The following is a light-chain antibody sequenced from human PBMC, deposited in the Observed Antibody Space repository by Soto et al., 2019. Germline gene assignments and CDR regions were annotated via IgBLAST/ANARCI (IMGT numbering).Light chain of an antibody. Sequence: EIGMTQSPSTLSVSPGEGATLSCRASQSVSSKLAWYQQKPGQAPRLLIYGASTRATGIPARFSGSGYGTEFNLIISSLQSEDSAVYYCQQYNSWLWTFGQGTKVDIK. CDR1: QSVSSK. J-gene: IGKJ1*01. V-gene: IGKV3-15*01. CDR3: QQYNSWLWT. CDR2: GAS.